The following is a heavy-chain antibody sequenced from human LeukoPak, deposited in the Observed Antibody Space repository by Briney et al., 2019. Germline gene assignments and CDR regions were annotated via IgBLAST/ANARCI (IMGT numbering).Heavy chain of an antibody. V-gene: IGHV3-74*01. CDR3: ARPSSSGWTYYYYYYGMDV. CDR2: INSDGSST. Sequence: GGSLRLSGAASGFTFRSYWMHWVRQAPGKGLVWVSRINSDGSSTRYADSVKGRLTISRDNAKNTLYLQMNSLRAEDTAVYYCARPSSSGWTYYYYYYGMDVWGQGTTVTVSS. D-gene: IGHD6-19*01. J-gene: IGHJ6*02. CDR1: GFTFRSYW.